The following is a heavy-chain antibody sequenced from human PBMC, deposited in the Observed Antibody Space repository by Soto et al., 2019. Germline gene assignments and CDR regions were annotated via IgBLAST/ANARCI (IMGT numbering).Heavy chain of an antibody. V-gene: IGHV1-18*01. CDR3: ARDKGDGSGSYYGY. Sequence: QVQLVQSGAEVKKPGASVKVSCKASGYTFTSYGISWVRQAPGQGLEWMGWISAYNGNTNYAQKLQGRVTMTTDTXXSTAYMEMRSLRSDATAVYYCARDKGDGSGSYYGYWGQGTLVTVSS. CDR1: GYTFTSYG. D-gene: IGHD3-10*01. J-gene: IGHJ4*02. CDR2: ISAYNGNT.